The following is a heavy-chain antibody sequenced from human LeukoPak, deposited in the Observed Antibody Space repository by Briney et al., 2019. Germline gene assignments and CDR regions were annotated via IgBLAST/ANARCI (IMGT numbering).Heavy chain of an antibody. V-gene: IGHV4-39*07. CDR3: ATTTIRLGY. Sequence: SETLSLTCTVSGGSISSSSNYWGWIRQPPGRGLEWIGSIYYSGTTYYNPSLKSRVTISVATSKNQFSLKLSSVTAADTAVYYCATTTIRLGYGGQGTLVTVSS. CDR2: IYYSGTT. CDR1: GGSISSSSNY. J-gene: IGHJ4*02. D-gene: IGHD1-26*01.